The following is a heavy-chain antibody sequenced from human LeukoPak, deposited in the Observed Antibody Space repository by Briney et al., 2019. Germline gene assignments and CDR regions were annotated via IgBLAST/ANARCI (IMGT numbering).Heavy chain of an antibody. J-gene: IGHJ4*02. CDR1: GFTFSDHY. Sequence: PGGSLRLSCAASGFTFSDHYMDWVRQAPGKGLEWVGRSRNKGNSYTTEHAASVKGRFTISREESKNSLYLQMNSLKTEDTAVYYCTRVHSSGWYGLDYWGQGTLVTVSS. CDR3: TRVHSSGWYGLDY. D-gene: IGHD6-19*01. V-gene: IGHV3-72*01. CDR2: SRNKGNSYTT.